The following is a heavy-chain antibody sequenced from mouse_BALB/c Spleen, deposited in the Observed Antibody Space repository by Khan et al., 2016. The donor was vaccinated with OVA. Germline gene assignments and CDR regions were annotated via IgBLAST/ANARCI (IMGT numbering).Heavy chain of an antibody. CDR3: TREGVDGSSFAY. V-gene: IGHV1-69*02. Sequence: QVRLQQSGTELVRPGASVKLSCKASGYTFTNYWINWVKQRPGQGLEWIGNIYPSDSYTNYNQKFKDMATLTVDKSSSTAYMQLSSPASEDSAVYYGTREGVDGSSFAYWDQGTLVTVSA. J-gene: IGHJ3*01. CDR1: GYTFTNYW. CDR2: IYPSDSYT. D-gene: IGHD2-3*01.